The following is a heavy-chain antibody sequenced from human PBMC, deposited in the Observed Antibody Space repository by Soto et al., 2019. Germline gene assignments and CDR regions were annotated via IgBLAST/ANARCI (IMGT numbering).Heavy chain of an antibody. D-gene: IGHD6-19*01. J-gene: IGHJ4*02. CDR1: GFTFSSYA. V-gene: IGHV3-23*01. CDR2: ISSSGGSS. Sequence: GGSLRLSCAASGFTFSSYAMTWVRQAPGKGLEWVSFISSSGGSSYYSDSVKGRFTISRDNSENALYLQMSSLRAEDTALYYCATATPGYSSAWYRGVDYWGQGTLVTVSS. CDR3: ATATPGYSSAWYRGVDY.